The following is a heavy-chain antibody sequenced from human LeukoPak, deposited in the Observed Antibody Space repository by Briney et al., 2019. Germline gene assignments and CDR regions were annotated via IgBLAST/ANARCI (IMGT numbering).Heavy chain of an antibody. J-gene: IGHJ6*03. Sequence: GGSLRLSYAASGFTFSNYAMTWVRQAPGKGLEWVSGISGSGGSTYYADSVKGRFTISRDNSKNTLYLQMNSLRAEDTAVYYCARSGVIIRPFYYYYYMDVWGKGATVTVSS. CDR1: GFTFSNYA. D-gene: IGHD3-3*01. V-gene: IGHV3-23*01. CDR3: ARSGVIIRPFYYYYYMDV. CDR2: ISGSGGST.